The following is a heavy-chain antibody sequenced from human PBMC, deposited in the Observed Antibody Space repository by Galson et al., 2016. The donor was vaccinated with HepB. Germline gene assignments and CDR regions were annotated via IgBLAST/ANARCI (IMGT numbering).Heavy chain of an antibody. J-gene: IGHJ4*02. D-gene: IGHD5-12*01. V-gene: IGHV5-51*01. CDR2: IYPGDSDT. CDR3: VRRRGHNGYDYAFY. CDR1: GYIFSSYW. Sequence: QSGAEVKKPGESLKISCKGSGYIFSSYWIGWLRQMPGKGLEWMGIIYPGDSDTRYSPSFQGQVFISADKSISTAYLQWTSLKASDTAIYYCVRRRGHNGYDYAFYWGQGTLVTVSS.